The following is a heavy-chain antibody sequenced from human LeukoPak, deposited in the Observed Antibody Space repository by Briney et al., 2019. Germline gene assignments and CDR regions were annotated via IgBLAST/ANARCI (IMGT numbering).Heavy chain of an antibody. J-gene: IGHJ4*02. Sequence: PSETLSLTCTVSGGSIRSYFWGWVRQPARKGLEWIGRIYTTGATFYNPSLKTRLTMSIDTSKNQFSLRLTSVVAADTAVYYCARQGYTASYYFLDYWSQGTLVTVSS. CDR2: IYTTGAT. CDR3: ARQGYTASYYFLDY. CDR1: GGSIRSYF. V-gene: IGHV4-4*07. D-gene: IGHD1-26*01.